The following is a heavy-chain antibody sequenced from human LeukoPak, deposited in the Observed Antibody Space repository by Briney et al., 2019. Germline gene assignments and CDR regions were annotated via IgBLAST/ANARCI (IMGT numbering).Heavy chain of an antibody. CDR1: GFTFRSYA. CDR2: ISQDGSSK. J-gene: IGHJ4*02. D-gene: IGHD5-24*01. Sequence: GRSLRLSCAASGFTFRSYAMHWVRQAPGKGREWVAVISQDGSSKNSADSVKGRFTISRDNSNNTLYLRMNSLRGEDTALYYCAREGMDGYKPFDFWGQGTLVTVSS. V-gene: IGHV3-30*04. CDR3: AREGMDGYKPFDF.